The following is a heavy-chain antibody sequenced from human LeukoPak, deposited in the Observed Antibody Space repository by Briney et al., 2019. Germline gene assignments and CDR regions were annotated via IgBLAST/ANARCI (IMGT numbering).Heavy chain of an antibody. Sequence: GGSLRLSCAASGFTFDDYGMSWVRQAPGKGLEWVSGIKWNGGSTGYADSVKGRFTMSRDNAKKTLYLQMNSLRVEDTALYYCARDHGIAAPSTYYYYYMDVWGKGTTVTVSS. CDR3: ARDHGIAAPSTYYYYYMDV. V-gene: IGHV3-20*04. CDR2: IKWNGGST. J-gene: IGHJ6*03. D-gene: IGHD6-6*01. CDR1: GFTFDDYG.